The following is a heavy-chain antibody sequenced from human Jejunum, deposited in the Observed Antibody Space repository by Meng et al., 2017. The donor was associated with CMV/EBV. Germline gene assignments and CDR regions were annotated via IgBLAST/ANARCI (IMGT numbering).Heavy chain of an antibody. CDR3: ATLGVTTLPSDY. J-gene: IGHJ4*02. V-gene: IGHV3-23*04. CDR1: GFSFSTYG. D-gene: IGHD4-11*01. CDR2: INGNGLNT. Sequence: EVHSVESGGGLVEPGGSLRLSCAASGFSFSTYGMNWVRQVPGKGLQWVSLINGNGLNTYYADSVKGRFTISRDNSKNTLYLQMSSLRAEDTAIYYCATLGVTTLPSDYWGQGTLVTVSS.